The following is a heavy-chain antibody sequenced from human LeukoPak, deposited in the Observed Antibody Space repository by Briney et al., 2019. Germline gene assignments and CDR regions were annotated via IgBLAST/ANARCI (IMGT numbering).Heavy chain of an antibody. V-gene: IGHV4-59*08. CDR3: AGHWSIAAAGISNPSYYYYYGMDV. CDR1: GGSISGYY. CDR2: IYYSGST. Sequence: SETLSLTCTVSGGSISGYYWSWIRQPPGKGLEWIGYIYYSGSTNYNPSLKSRVTISVDTSKNQFSLKLSSVTAADTAVYYCAGHWSIAAAGISNPSYYYYYGMDVWGQGTTVTVSS. J-gene: IGHJ6*02. D-gene: IGHD6-13*01.